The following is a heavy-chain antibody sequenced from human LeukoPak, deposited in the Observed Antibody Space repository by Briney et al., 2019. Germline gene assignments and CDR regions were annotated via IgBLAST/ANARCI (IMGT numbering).Heavy chain of an antibody. Sequence: GSLRLSCAASGFPFSTYAMSWVRQTPEKGLEWVSAISDTGGNTFYADSVKGRFTISRDNSKNTLYLQMNSLRAEDTAIYYCAKGRTNDYWGQGTLVTVSS. J-gene: IGHJ4*02. D-gene: IGHD1/OR15-1a*01. V-gene: IGHV3-23*01. CDR1: GFPFSTYA. CDR3: AKGRTNDY. CDR2: ISDTGGNT.